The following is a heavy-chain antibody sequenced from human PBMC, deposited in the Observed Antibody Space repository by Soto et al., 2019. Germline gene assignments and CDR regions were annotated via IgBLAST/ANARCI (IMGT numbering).Heavy chain of an antibody. J-gene: IGHJ4*02. CDR3: ARESEDLTSNFDY. CDR2: ISSTTNYI. V-gene: IGHV3-21*06. Sequence: XGTLSLSSAASGFTFTRYSMNCVLQAPGKGLEWVSSISSTTNYIYYGDSMKGRFTISRDNAKNSLYLEMNSLRAEDTAVYYCARESEDLTSNFDYWGQGTLVTVSS. CDR1: GFTFTRYS.